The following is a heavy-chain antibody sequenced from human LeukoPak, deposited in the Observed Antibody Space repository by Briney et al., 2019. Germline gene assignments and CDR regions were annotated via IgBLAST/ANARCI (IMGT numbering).Heavy chain of an antibody. D-gene: IGHD6-19*01. CDR3: ARDSVAVAGTDY. J-gene: IGHJ4*02. CDR1: GYTVSSNY. Sequence: GGSLRLSCAASGYTVSSNYMTWVRQAPGKGLEWVPVIYSGGSTYYADSVKGRFTISRDNSKNTLYLQMNSLRAEDTAVYYCARDSVAVAGTDYWGQGTLVTVSS. CDR2: IYSGGST. V-gene: IGHV3-53*01.